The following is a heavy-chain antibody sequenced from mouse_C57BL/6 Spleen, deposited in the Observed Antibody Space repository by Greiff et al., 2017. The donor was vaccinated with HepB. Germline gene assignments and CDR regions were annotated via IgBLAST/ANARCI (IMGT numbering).Heavy chain of an antibody. CDR2: IDPSDSYT. Sequence: QVQLQQSGAELVRPGTSVKLSCKASGYTFTSYWMHWVKQRPGQGLEWIGVIDPSDSYTNYNQKFKGKATLTVDTSSSTAYMQLSSLTSEDSAVYYCARTGTRVYYFDYWGQGTTLTVSS. CDR1: GYTFTSYW. CDR3: ARTGTRVYYFDY. D-gene: IGHD4-1*01. J-gene: IGHJ2*01. V-gene: IGHV1-59*01.